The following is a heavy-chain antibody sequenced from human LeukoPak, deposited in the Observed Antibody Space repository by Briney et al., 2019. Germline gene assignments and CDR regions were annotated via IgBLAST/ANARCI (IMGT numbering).Heavy chain of an antibody. V-gene: IGHV1-2*06. CDR3: ARGQDTVNTFAGY. D-gene: IGHD3-16*01. Sequence: ASMKVSCKASGYTFTGYYMHWVRQAPGQGLEWMGRINPNSGGTNYAQKFQGRVTMTRDTSISTAYMELSRLRSDDTAVYYCARGQDTVNTFAGYWREGTLVTVSS. CDR2: INPNSGGT. J-gene: IGHJ4*02. CDR1: GYTFTGYY.